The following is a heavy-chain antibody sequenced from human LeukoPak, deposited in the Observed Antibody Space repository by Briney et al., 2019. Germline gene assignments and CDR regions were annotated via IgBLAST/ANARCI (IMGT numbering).Heavy chain of an antibody. V-gene: IGHV4-39*01. D-gene: IGHD3-22*01. CDR2: IYYSGGT. Sequence: SETLSLTCTVSGGSISSSSYYWGWIRQPPGKGLEWIGNIYYSGGTYSNPSLKSRVTISVDTSKNQFSLKLSSVTAADTAVYYCARGRSYDSSVHDYWGQGTLVTVSS. CDR3: ARGRSYDSSVHDY. J-gene: IGHJ4*02. CDR1: GGSISSSSYY.